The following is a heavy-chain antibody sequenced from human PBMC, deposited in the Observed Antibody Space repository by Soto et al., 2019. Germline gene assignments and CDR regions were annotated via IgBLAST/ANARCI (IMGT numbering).Heavy chain of an antibody. V-gene: IGHV3-74*01. CDR2: INSDGSST. J-gene: IGHJ5*02. D-gene: IGHD6-19*01. CDR1: GFTFSSYW. CDR3: VSGEGGWATS. Sequence: EVQLMESGGGLVQPGGSLRLSCAASGFTFSSYWMHWVRQAPGKGLVWVSRINSDGSSTTYADSVKGRFTSSRDNAKNTLYLQMTSLRAEDTAVYYCVSGEGGWATSWGQGTLVTVSS.